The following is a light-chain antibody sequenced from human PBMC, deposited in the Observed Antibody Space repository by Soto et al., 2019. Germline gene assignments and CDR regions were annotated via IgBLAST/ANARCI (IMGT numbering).Light chain of an antibody. CDR2: GAS. V-gene: IGKV3-20*01. J-gene: IGKJ2*01. CDR1: QSVSSNY. CDR3: QQYGSSHT. Sequence: EIVLTQSPGTLSLSPGERATLSCRASQSVSSNYLAWYQQKPGQAPRLLIYGASRRATGIPDRFSGSGSGTDFTLTISRLEPEDFVVYYCQQYGSSHTFGQGTKLEI.